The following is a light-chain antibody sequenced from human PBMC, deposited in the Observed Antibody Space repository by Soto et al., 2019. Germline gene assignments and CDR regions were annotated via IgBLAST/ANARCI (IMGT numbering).Light chain of an antibody. V-gene: IGLV2-14*01. CDR2: DVI. CDR1: SSDVGPYKF. J-gene: IGLJ3*02. CDR3: SSYTGSSTVV. Sequence: QSALTQPASVSGSPGQSITISCAGTSSDVGPYKFVSWYQQHPGKAPKLMIYDVINRPSGVSNRFSGSKSGNTASLTISGLQADDEADYFCSSYTGSSTVVFGGGTKVTVL.